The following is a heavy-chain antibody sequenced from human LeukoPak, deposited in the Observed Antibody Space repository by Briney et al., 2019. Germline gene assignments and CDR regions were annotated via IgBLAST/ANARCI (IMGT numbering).Heavy chain of an antibody. Sequence: PGGSLRLSCAASGFTVSSNYMSWVRQAPGKGLEWVSVIYSGGSTYYADSAKGRFTISRDNSKNMLYLQMNSLRTEDTAVYYCAKDWEAYCGGDCYSAFDYWGQGTLVTVSS. J-gene: IGHJ4*02. D-gene: IGHD2-21*01. CDR3: AKDWEAYCGGDCYSAFDY. CDR1: GFTVSSNY. V-gene: IGHV3-53*05. CDR2: IYSGGST.